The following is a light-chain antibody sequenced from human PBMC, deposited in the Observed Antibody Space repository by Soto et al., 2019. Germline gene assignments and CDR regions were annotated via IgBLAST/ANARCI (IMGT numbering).Light chain of an antibody. Sequence: DIQMTQSPSTLSASVGDRVTITCRASQSISSWLAWYQQKPGKDPKLLIYDASSLESGVPSRFSGSGSGTEFTLTISSLQPYDFATYYCQQYNSYPWTFGQGTKVEIK. CDR1: QSISSW. J-gene: IGKJ1*01. V-gene: IGKV1-5*01. CDR3: QQYNSYPWT. CDR2: DAS.